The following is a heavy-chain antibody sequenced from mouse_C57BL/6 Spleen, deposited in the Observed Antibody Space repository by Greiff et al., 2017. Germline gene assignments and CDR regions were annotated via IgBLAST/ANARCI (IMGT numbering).Heavy chain of an antibody. V-gene: IGHV1-82*01. J-gene: IGHJ4*01. Sequence: QVQLQQSGPELVKPGASVKISCKASGYAFSSSWMNWVKQRPGKGLEWIGRIYPGDGDTNYNGKFKGKATLTADKSSSTAYMQLSSLTSEDSAVYVCARRNWENYAMDYWGQGTSVTVSS. D-gene: IGHD4-1*01. CDR3: ARRNWENYAMDY. CDR2: IYPGDGDT. CDR1: GYAFSSSW.